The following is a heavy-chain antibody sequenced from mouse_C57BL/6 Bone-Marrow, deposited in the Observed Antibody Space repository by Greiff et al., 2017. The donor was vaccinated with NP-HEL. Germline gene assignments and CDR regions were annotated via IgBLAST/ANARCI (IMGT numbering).Heavy chain of an antibody. CDR1: GYSITSGYD. CDR2: ISYSGST. CDR3: ARDYDGLYFDY. D-gene: IGHD2-3*01. V-gene: IGHV3-1*01. J-gene: IGHJ2*01. Sequence: ESGPGMVKPSQSLSLTCTVTGYSITSGYDWHWIRHFPGNKLEWMGYISYSGSTNYNPSLKSRISITHDTSKNHFFLKLNSVTTEDTATYYCARDYDGLYFDYWGQGTTLTVSS.